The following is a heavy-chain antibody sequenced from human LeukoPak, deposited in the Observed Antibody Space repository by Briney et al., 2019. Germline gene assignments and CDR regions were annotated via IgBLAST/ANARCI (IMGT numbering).Heavy chain of an antibody. CDR2: IYYSGST. CDR3: ARRYLVRGAFNV. CDR1: GGSISSSSYY. J-gene: IGHJ6*04. D-gene: IGHD3-10*01. Sequence: SETLSLTCTVSGGSISSSSYYWGWIRQPPGKGLQWLGSIYYSGSTYYNPSLKSRVTISVDTSKNQFSLKLSSVTAADTAVYYCARRYLVRGAFNVWGKGTTVTISS. V-gene: IGHV4-39*01.